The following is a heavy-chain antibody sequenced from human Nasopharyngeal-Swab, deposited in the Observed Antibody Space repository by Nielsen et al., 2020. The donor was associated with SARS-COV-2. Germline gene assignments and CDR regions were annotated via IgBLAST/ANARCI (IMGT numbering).Heavy chain of an antibody. CDR1: GGSISGGGYY. CDR3: ARAKQPGITMIVVVTHWYFDL. CDR2: IYYSGST. D-gene: IGHD3-22*01. J-gene: IGHJ2*01. Sequence: SETLSLTCTVSGGSISGGGYYWSWIRQHPGKGLEWIGYIYYSGSTYYNPSLKSRVTISVDTSKNQFSLKLSSVTAADTAVYYCARAKQPGITMIVVVTHWYFDLWGRGTLVTVSS. V-gene: IGHV4-31*03.